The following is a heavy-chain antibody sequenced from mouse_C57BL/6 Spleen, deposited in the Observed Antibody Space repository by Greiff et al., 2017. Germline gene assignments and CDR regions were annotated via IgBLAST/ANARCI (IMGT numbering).Heavy chain of an antibody. CDR1: GFNIKDYY. CDR2: IDPEDGDT. J-gene: IGHJ4*01. Sequence: EVQLQQSGAELVRPGASVKLSCTASGFNIKDYYMHWVKQRPEQGLEWIGRIDPEDGDTEYAPKFQGKATMTADTSSNTAYLQLSSLTSEATAVSYCTGGYDGYHPVYYDARGYWGQGTSVTVSS. V-gene: IGHV14-1*01. CDR3: TGGYDGYHPVYYDARGY. D-gene: IGHD2-3*01.